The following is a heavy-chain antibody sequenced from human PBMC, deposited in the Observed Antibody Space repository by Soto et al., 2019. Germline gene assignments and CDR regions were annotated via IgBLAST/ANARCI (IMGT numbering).Heavy chain of an antibody. V-gene: IGHV3-9*01. CDR2: ISWNGAAT. Sequence: EEQLVESGGGLVQPGRSLRLSYVASGFTFNDYAIHWVRQAPGKGLEWVSGISWNGAATGYADSVKGRFTISRDNAKNSLYLQMSSLRTEDTAIYYCANLPLYGSGFDCWGQGTLVTVSS. CDR1: GFTFNDYA. CDR3: ANLPLYGSGFDC. D-gene: IGHD3-10*01. J-gene: IGHJ4*02.